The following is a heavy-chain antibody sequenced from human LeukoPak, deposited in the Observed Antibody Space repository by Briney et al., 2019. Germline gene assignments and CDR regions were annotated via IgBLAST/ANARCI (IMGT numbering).Heavy chain of an antibody. V-gene: IGHV3-23*01. CDR1: GFTFSSYA. CDR3: VKESEYISPRNYYFDC. D-gene: IGHD5-18*01. J-gene: IGHJ4*02. CDR2: ISGRADRT. Sequence: GGSLRLSCAASGFTFSSYAMSWVRQAPGKGPEWVSAISGRADRTYYADPVKGRFTISRDNSKNTLNLQMNSLRAEDTAIYYCVKESEYISPRNYYFDCWGQGTQVTVSS.